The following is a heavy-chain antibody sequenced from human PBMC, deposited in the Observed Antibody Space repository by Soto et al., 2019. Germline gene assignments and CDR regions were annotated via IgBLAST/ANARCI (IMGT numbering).Heavy chain of an antibody. D-gene: IGHD2-15*01. Sequence: QVQLVQSGAEVKKPGSSVKVSCKASGGTFSSYTISWVRQAPGQGLEWMGRIIPILGIANYAQKFQGRVTLPADKSTSTAYVELSSLRSGDTAVYYCARGRYCSGGSCYFFPRDTPDASEIWCQGGIDTDS. J-gene: IGHJ3*02. CDR2: IIPILGIA. V-gene: IGHV1-69*02. CDR1: GGTFSSYT. CDR3: ARGRYCSGGSCYFFPRDTPDASEI.